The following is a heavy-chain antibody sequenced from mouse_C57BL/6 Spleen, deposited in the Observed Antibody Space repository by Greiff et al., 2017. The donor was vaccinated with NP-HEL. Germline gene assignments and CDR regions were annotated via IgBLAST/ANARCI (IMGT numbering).Heavy chain of an antibody. CDR2: IDPNSGGT. V-gene: IGHV1-72*01. CDR3: ARSGDYYDRYYYAMDY. CDR1: GYTFTSYW. J-gene: IGHJ4*01. Sequence: QVQLQQSGAELVKPGASVKLSCKASGYTFTSYWMHWVKQRPGRGLEWIGRIDPNSGGTKYNEKFKSKATLTVDKPSSTAYMQLSSLTSGDSAVYYCARSGDYYDRYYYAMDYWGQGTSVTVSS. D-gene: IGHD2-4*01.